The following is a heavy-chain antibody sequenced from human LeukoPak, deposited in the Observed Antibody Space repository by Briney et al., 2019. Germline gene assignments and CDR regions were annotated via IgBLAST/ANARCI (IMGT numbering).Heavy chain of an antibody. CDR3: TRALGSDY. J-gene: IGHJ4*02. D-gene: IGHD1-26*01. CDR2: INSNSGAT. Sequence: ASVKVSCKASGYTFTGYYIHWVRQAPGQGLEWMGWINSNSGATNYAQKFQGRVTMTRDTSISTAYMELSSLYSDDTAMYYCTRALGSDYWGQGTLVTVSS. CDR1: GYTFTGYY. V-gene: IGHV1-2*02.